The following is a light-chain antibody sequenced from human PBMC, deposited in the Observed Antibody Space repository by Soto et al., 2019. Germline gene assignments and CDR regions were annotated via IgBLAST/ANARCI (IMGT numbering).Light chain of an antibody. CDR1: SSDVGGYNH. J-gene: IGLJ2*01. CDR3: SSYTTSSIVV. Sequence: QSALTQPASVSDSPGQSITISCTGTSSDVGGYNHVSWYQQHPGKAPKLMIYDVTNRPSGVSNRFSGSKSGSTASLIISGLQAEDEADYYCSSYTTSSIVVFGGGTKLTVL. V-gene: IGLV2-14*01. CDR2: DVT.